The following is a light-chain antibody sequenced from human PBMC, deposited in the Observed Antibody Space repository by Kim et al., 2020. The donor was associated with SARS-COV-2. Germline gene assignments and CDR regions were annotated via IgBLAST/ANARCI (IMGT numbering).Light chain of an antibody. CDR2: DAA. Sequence: SPGERATLSCRASQSISRYLGWYQQKPGQAPRLLISDAANRATGIPARFSGSGSGTDFTLTINSLEPEDFAVYYCQQRSSWPLTFGVGTKVDIK. CDR1: QSISRY. CDR3: QQRSSWPLT. V-gene: IGKV3-11*01. J-gene: IGKJ4*01.